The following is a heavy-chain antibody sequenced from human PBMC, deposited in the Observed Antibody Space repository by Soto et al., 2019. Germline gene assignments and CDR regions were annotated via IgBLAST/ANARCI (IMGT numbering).Heavy chain of an antibody. CDR2: IIPIFGTA. CDR3: ATPPDGGTAYYYYGMDV. CDR1: GGTFSSYA. J-gene: IGHJ6*02. D-gene: IGHD3-16*01. Sequence: QVQLVQSGAEVKKPGSSVKVSCKASGGTFSSYAISWVRQAPGQGLEWMGGIIPIFGTAVYAQKFQGRVTITADESTSTAYMELSSLRSEDTAVYYCATPPDGGTAYYYYGMDVWGQGTTVTVSS. V-gene: IGHV1-69*12.